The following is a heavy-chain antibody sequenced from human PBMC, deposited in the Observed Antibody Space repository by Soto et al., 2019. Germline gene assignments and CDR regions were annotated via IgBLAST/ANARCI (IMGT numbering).Heavy chain of an antibody. J-gene: IGHJ5*02. CDR2: IYYSGST. V-gene: IGHV4-31*03. CDR3: ARERRDCSGGSCYCAPGSPVLFAL. Sequence: SETLSLTCTVSGGSISSGGYYWSWIRQHPGKGLEWIGYIYYSGSTYYNPSLKSRVTISVDTSKNQFSLKPSSVTAADTAVYYCARERRDCSGGSCYCAPGSPVLFALCAQGTLVTVSS. CDR1: GGSISSGGYY. D-gene: IGHD2-15*01.